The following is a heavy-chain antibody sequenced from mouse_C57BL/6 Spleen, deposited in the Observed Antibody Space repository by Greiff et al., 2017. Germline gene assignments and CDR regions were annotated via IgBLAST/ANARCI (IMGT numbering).Heavy chain of an antibody. CDR3: AREGYGTFDY. Sequence: QVQLQQPGAELVKPGASVKLSCKASGYTFTSYWMHWVKQRPGQGLEWIGMIHPNSGSTNYNEKFKSKATLTVDKSSSTAYMQLSSLPSEDSAVYYCAREGYGTFDYWGQVTTLTVSS. CDR2: IHPNSGST. D-gene: IGHD1-1*01. J-gene: IGHJ2*01. V-gene: IGHV1-64*01. CDR1: GYTFTSYW.